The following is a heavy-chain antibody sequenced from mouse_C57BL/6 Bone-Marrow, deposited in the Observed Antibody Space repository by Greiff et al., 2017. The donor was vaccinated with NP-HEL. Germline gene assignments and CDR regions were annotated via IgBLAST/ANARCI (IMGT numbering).Heavy chain of an antibody. J-gene: IGHJ3*01. CDR2: IDPSDSYT. V-gene: IGHV1-59*01. D-gene: IGHD2-4*01. CDR1: GYTFTSYW. Sequence: QVQLQQSGAELVRPGTSVKLSCKASGYTFTSYWMHWVKQRPGQGLEWIGVIDPSDSYTNYNQKFKGKATLTVYTSSSTAYMQLSSLTSEDSAVYYCARSGVYYDYPAWFAYWGQGTLVTVSA. CDR3: ARSGVYYDYPAWFAY.